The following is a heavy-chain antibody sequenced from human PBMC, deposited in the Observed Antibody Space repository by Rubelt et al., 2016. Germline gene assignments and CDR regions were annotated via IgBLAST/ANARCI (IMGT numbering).Heavy chain of an antibody. CDR3: ACLKPTYYYDREY. D-gene: IGHD3-22*01. V-gene: IGHV4-34*01. CDR2: INHSGST. J-gene: IGHJ4*02. CDR1: SGSFSGYY. Sequence: QGQLQQWGAGLLKPSETLSLTCAVHSGSFSGYYWSWIRQPPGKGLEWIGEINHSGSTNYNPSIKSRVTITVDTSKNQFSLKLSSVTAADTAGYYCACLKPTYYYDREYWGQGTLVTVSS.